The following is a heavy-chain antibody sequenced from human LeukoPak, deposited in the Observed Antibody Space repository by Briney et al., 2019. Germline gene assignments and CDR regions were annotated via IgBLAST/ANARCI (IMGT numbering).Heavy chain of an antibody. CDR3: ARTLLWFGEPLYYFDY. CDR1: GGSFSGYY. Sequence: SETLSLTCAVYGGSFSGYYWSWIRQPPGKGLEWIGYIYYSGSTNYNPSLKSRVTISVDTSKNQFSLKLSSVTAADTAVYYCARTLLWFGEPLYYFDYWGQGTLVTVSS. CDR2: IYYSGST. V-gene: IGHV4-59*01. D-gene: IGHD3-10*01. J-gene: IGHJ4*02.